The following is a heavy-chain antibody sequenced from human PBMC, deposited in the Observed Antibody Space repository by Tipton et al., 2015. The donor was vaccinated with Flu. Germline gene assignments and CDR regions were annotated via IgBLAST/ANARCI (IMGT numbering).Heavy chain of an antibody. J-gene: IGHJ4*02. CDR1: GGSVSSGSYY. CDR3: ARDCSSTSCVNY. Sequence: TLSLTCTVSGGSVSSGSYYWSWIRQPPGKGLEWIGYIYYSGSTNYNPSLKSRVTISVDTSKNQFSLKLSSVTAADTAVYYCARDCSSTSCVNYWGQGTLVTVSS. V-gene: IGHV4-61*01. CDR2: IYYSGST. D-gene: IGHD2-2*01.